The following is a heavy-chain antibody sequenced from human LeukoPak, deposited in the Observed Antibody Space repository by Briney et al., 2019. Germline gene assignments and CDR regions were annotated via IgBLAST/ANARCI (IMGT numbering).Heavy chain of an antibody. J-gene: IGHJ6*04. V-gene: IGHV4-34*01. CDR1: GGSFSGYY. CDR2: INHSGST. Sequence: SETLSLTCAVYGGSFSGYYCSWIRQPPGKGLERIGEINHSGSTNYNPSLKSRVTISVDTSKNQFSLKLSPVTAADTAVYYCARGRGGYCSGGSCYSGYYYYYGMDVWGKGTTVTVSS. D-gene: IGHD2-15*01. CDR3: ARGRGGYCSGGSCYSGYYYYYGMDV.